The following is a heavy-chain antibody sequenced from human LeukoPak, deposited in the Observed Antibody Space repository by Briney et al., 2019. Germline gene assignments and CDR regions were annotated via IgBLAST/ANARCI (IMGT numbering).Heavy chain of an antibody. Sequence: GGSLRLSCAASGFSFSSYTMNWVRQAPGKGLEWVSYISNSGSTIYYAESVKGRFTISRDNAKNSPYLQMNSLRAEDTAVYYCAGTVAFDYWGQGTLVTVSS. V-gene: IGHV3-48*03. CDR3: AGTVAFDY. J-gene: IGHJ4*02. D-gene: IGHD4-17*01. CDR1: GFSFSSYT. CDR2: ISNSGSTI.